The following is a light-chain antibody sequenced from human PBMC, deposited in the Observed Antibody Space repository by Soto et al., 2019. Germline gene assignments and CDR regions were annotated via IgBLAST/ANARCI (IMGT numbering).Light chain of an antibody. V-gene: IGKV3-15*01. J-gene: IGKJ1*01. CDR3: HQYNNLWT. CDR2: GVS. Sequence: EIVMTQSPATLSVSPGERVTLSCRASQSVSSRLAWYQQKPGQSPRLLIYGVSTRATGIPARFSGSGSGTEFTLTISSLQSEDFGVYYCHQYNNLWTFGQGTKVEIK. CDR1: QSVSSR.